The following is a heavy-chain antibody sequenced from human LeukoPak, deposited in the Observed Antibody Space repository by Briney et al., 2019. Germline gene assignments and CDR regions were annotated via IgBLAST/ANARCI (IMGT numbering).Heavy chain of an antibody. Sequence: GGSLRLSCAASGFTFSDYYMSWIRQAPGKGLEWVSYISGSSSFTKYADSVKGRFTISRDNSKNTLYLQMNSLRAEDTAVYYCARDSYYYDSSGFPPEYWGLGTLVTVSS. V-gene: IGHV3-11*06. D-gene: IGHD3-22*01. CDR3: ARDSYYYDSSGFPPEY. J-gene: IGHJ4*02. CDR2: ISGSSSFT. CDR1: GFTFSDYY.